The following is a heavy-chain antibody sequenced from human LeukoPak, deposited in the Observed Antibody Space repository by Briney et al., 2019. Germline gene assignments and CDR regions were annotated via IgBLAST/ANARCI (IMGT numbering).Heavy chain of an antibody. D-gene: IGHD6-19*01. J-gene: IGHJ3*02. Sequence: PSETLSLTCTVSGGSISSGGYYWSWIRQHPGKGLEWIGYIYYSGSTYYNPSLKSRVTISVDTSKNQFSLKLSSVTAADTAVYYCASRCGSGWHDPRTYAFDIWGQGTMVTVSS. CDR1: GGSISSGGYY. V-gene: IGHV4-31*03. CDR2: IYYSGST. CDR3: ASRCGSGWHDPRTYAFDI.